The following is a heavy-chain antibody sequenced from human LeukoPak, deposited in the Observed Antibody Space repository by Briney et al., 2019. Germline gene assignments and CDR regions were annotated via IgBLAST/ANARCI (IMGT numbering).Heavy chain of an antibody. D-gene: IGHD6-6*01. CDR1: GYTFTSYG. Sequence: ASVKVSCKASGYTFTSYGISWVRQAPGQGLEWMGWISAYNGNTNYAQKLQGRVTMTTDTSTSTAYMELRSLRSDDTAVYYCARVSGSSSEGTGGHNYYFDYWGQGTLVTVSS. CDR2: ISAYNGNT. V-gene: IGHV1-18*01. J-gene: IGHJ4*02. CDR3: ARVSGSSSEGTGGHNYYFDY.